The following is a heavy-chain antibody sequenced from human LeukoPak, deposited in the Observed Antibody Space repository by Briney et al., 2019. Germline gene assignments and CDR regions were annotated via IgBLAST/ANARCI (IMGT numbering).Heavy chain of an antibody. D-gene: IGHD3-22*01. Sequence: GGSLRLSCAASGFTVSSNYMSWVRQAPGKGLEWVSVIYSGGSTYYADSVKGRFTISRDNSKNTLYLQMNSLRAEDTAVHYCARVGSSDINYYDSSGYYPDYWGQGTLVTVSS. V-gene: IGHV3-53*01. CDR2: IYSGGST. CDR1: GFTVSSNY. CDR3: ARVGSSDINYYDSSGYYPDY. J-gene: IGHJ4*02.